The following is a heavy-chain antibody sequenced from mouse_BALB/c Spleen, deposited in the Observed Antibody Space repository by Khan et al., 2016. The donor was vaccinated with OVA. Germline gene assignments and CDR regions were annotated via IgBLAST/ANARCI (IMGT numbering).Heavy chain of an antibody. CDR1: GFSLTSYG. CDR2: IWGDGST. Sequence: QVQLKQSGPGLVAPSQSLSITCTVSGFSLTSYGVNWVRQPPGKGLEWLGVIWGDGSTNYHSALISRLSISKDNSKSQLFLKLNSLQTDDTATYYCAEWGDVYAVDYWGQGTSVTVSS. J-gene: IGHJ4*01. D-gene: IGHD2-13*01. CDR3: AEWGDVYAVDY. V-gene: IGHV2-3*01.